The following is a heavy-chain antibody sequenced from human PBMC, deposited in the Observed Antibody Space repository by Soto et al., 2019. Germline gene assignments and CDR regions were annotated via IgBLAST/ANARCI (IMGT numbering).Heavy chain of an antibody. Sequence: SQTLSLTCAISGDSVSSNSAAWNWIRQSPSRGLEWLGRTYYRSKWYNDYAVSVKSRITISPGTSKNQFSLQLNSVTPEDTAVYYCARDRESSSDYYYYGMDVWGQGTTVTVSS. CDR3: ARDRESSSDYYYYGMDV. J-gene: IGHJ6*02. CDR1: GDSVSSNSAA. CDR2: TYYRSKWYN. V-gene: IGHV6-1*01. D-gene: IGHD6-13*01.